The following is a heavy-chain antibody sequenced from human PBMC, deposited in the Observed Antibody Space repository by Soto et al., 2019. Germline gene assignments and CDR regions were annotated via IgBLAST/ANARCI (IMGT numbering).Heavy chain of an antibody. CDR3: AKDTLVVVAAKLDY. Sequence: GGSLRLSCAASGFTFSSYAMSWVRQAPGQGLEWVSAISGSGGSTYYADSVKGRFTISSDNSKNTLYLQMNSLRAEDTAVYYYAKDTLVVVAAKLDYGGQGTLLAISS. V-gene: IGHV3-23*01. CDR1: GFTFSSYA. J-gene: IGHJ4*01. D-gene: IGHD2-15*01. CDR2: ISGSGGST.